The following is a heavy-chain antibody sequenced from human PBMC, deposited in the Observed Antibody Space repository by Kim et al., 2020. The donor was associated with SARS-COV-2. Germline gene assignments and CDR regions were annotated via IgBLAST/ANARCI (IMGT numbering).Heavy chain of an antibody. CDR1: GFTFSDYY. V-gene: IGHV3-11*06. CDR3: ARYYYDSSGYSPSDY. Sequence: GGSLRLSCAASGFTFSDYYMSWIRQAPGKGLEWVSYISSSSSYTNYADSVKGRFTISRDNAKNSLYLQMNSLRAEDTAVYYCARYYYDSSGYSPSDYWGQGTLVTVSS. CDR2: ISSSSSYT. J-gene: IGHJ4*02. D-gene: IGHD3-22*01.